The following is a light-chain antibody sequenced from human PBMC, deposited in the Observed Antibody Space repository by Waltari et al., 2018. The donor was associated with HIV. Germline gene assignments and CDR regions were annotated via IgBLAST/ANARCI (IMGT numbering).Light chain of an antibody. CDR3: QTWGTGFVV. V-gene: IGLV4-69*01. CDR2: LNSDGNH. CDR1: SGHSTYA. J-gene: IGLJ2*01. Sequence: QVVLTQSPSASASLGASVKPTCTLSSGHSTYAVAWHQQQPEKGPRYLIKLNSDGNHYKGDGVPDRFSASSSGAERYLTISSIQSEDEAYYYCQTWGTGFVVFGGGTKLTVL.